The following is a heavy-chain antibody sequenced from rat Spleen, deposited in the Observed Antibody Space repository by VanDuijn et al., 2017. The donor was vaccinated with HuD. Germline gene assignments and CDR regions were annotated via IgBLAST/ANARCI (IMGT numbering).Heavy chain of an antibody. V-gene: IGHV5-20*01. CDR3: ATGSSFAY. J-gene: IGHJ3*01. CDR1: GFTFSDYY. Sequence: EVQLVESGGGLVQPGRSLKLSCAASGFTFSDYYMAWVRQAPTKGLEWVASISPSGGITDYRDSVKGRFTISRDIVKSSLYLQMNSLKSEDTATYYCATGSSFAYWGQGTLVTVSS. CDR2: ISPSGGIT.